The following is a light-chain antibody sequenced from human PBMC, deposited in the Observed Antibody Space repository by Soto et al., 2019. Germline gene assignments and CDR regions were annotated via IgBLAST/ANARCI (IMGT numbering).Light chain of an antibody. CDR2: DIF. CDR3: HQRNAWSRII. CDR1: QTIRNY. J-gene: IGKJ2*01. Sequence: DIVLTQFPATLSLSPGESATLSCRASQTIRNYLAWFQQKPGQAPRLLIYDIFNRAPDIPARFVGSGSGTDFTLTFSSLEPDDSAVYYCHQRNAWSRIIFGQGTKFEIK. V-gene: IGKV3-11*01.